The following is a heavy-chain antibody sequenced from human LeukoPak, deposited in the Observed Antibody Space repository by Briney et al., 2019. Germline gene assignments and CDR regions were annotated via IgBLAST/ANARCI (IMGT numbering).Heavy chain of an antibody. CDR1: GFTFSSYA. V-gene: IGHV3-48*03. CDR2: ISSSGSTI. CDR3: ARDRIAAAGKAAGN. D-gene: IGHD6-13*01. Sequence: GGSLRLSCAASGFTFSSYAMNWVRQAPGKGLEWVSYISSSGSTIYYADSVKGRFTISRDNAKNSLYLQMNSLRAEDTAVYYCARDRIAAAGKAAGNWGQGTLVTVSS. J-gene: IGHJ4*02.